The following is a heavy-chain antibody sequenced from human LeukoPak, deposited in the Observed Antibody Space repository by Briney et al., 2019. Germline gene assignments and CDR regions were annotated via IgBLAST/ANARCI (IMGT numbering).Heavy chain of an antibody. D-gene: IGHD6-19*01. CDR1: GGSFSGYY. CDR2: INHSGST. CDR3: ARESIAVAGTFDY. V-gene: IGHV4-34*01. J-gene: IGHJ4*02. Sequence: SETLSLTCAVHGGSFSGYYWSWIRQPPGKGLEWIGEINHSGSTNYNPSLKSRVTISVDTSKNQFSLKLSSVTAANTVVYYCARESIAVAGTFDYWGQGTLVTVSS.